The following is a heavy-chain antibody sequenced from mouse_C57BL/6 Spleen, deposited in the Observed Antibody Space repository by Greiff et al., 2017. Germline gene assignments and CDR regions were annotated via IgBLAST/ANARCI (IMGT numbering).Heavy chain of an antibody. J-gene: IGHJ4*01. CDR1: GYTFTEYT. CDR3: ARHEDDYYAMDY. Sequence: VQVVESGAELVKPGASVKLSCKASGYTFTEYTIHWVKQRSGQGLEWIGWFYPGSGSIKYNEKFKDKATLTADKSSSTVYMELSRLTSEDSAVYFCARHEDDYYAMDYWGQGTSVTVSS. V-gene: IGHV1-62-2*01. CDR2: FYPGSGSI.